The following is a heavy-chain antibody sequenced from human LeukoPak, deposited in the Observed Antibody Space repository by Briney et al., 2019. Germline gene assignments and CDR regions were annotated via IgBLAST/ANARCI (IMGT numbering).Heavy chain of an antibody. CDR3: ARDLRAYYYDSSGKDYFDY. V-gene: IGHV1-2*02. CDR1: GYTFTGYY. CDR2: INPNSGGT. Sequence: ASVKVSCKASGYTFTGYYMHWVRQAPGQGLEWMGWINPNSGGTNYAQKFQGRVTMTRDTSISTAYMELSRLRSDDTAVYYCARDLRAYYYDSSGKDYFDYWGQGTLVTVSS. D-gene: IGHD3-22*01. J-gene: IGHJ4*02.